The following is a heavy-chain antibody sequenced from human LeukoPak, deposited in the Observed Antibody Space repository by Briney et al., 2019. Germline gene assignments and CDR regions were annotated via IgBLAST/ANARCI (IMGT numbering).Heavy chain of an antibody. D-gene: IGHD2-2*02. Sequence: SVKVSCKASGGTFSSYAISWVRQAPGQGLEWMGGIIPIFGTANYAQKFQGRVTITADESTSTAYMELSSLRSEDTAVYYCASPGGVVPAAIPSITDYYYYYMDVWGKGTTVTVSS. J-gene: IGHJ6*03. CDR1: GGTFSSYA. CDR3: ASPGGVVPAAIPSITDYYYYYMDV. V-gene: IGHV1-69*13. CDR2: IIPIFGTA.